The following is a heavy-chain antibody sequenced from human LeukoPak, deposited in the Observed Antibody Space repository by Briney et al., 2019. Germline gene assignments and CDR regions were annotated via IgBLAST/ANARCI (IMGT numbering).Heavy chain of an antibody. CDR2: IYYSGST. Sequence: SETLSLTCTVSGGSISSGDYYWSWIRQPPGKGLEWIGYIYYSGSTYYNPSLKSRVTIPVDTSKNQFSLKLSSVTAADTAVYYCARAYYGESTSLDYWGQGTLVTVSS. CDR1: GGSISSGDYY. D-gene: IGHD4-17*01. J-gene: IGHJ4*02. CDR3: ARAYYGESTSLDY. V-gene: IGHV4-30-4*01.